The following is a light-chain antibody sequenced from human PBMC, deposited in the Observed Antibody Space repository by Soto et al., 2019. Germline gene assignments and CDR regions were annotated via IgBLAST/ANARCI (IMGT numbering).Light chain of an antibody. Sequence: ELVLTQYTGTLCLSPGERATLSCRASQSVTKNNLNWYQQKAGQAPRLLIYGASIRATGIPDRFSGSGSETDFTLTISGLEPGDFAVYYYQQRSSFGQVTRLEIK. CDR3: QQRSS. J-gene: IGKJ5*01. CDR1: QSVTKNN. CDR2: GAS. V-gene: IGKV3D-20*02.